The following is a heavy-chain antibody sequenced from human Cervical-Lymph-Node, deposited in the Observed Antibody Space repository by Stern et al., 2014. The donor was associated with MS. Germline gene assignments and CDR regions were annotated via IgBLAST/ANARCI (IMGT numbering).Heavy chain of an antibody. CDR2: INNSGDST. CDR3: GRDEGGVVPTAVLDF. CDR1: GYTFTKYY. Sequence: QVQLVESGAEVKKPGASVNVSCKASGYTFTKYYMHWVRQAPGQGLEWMGIINNSGDSTSYATKFEGRLTITRDTFNHTAYMELNRLRSEDTAVYYCGRDEGGVVPTAVLDFWGQGTVVTVSS. V-gene: IGHV1-46*01. D-gene: IGHD3-16*01. J-gene: IGHJ4*02.